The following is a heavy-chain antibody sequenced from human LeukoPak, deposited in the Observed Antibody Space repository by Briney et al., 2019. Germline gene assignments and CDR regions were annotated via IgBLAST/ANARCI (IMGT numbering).Heavy chain of an antibody. J-gene: IGHJ6*03. V-gene: IGHV5-51*01. D-gene: IGHD3-3*01. CDR3: ARLWEWFDLDYYYYYYMDV. CDR2: IYPGDSDT. Sequence: GESLKISCKGSGYSFTSYWIGWVRQMPGKGLEWMGIIYPGDSDTRYSPSFQGQVTISADKSISTAYLQWSSLKASDTAMYYCARLWEWFDLDYYYYYYMDVWGKGTTVTVSS. CDR1: GYSFTSYW.